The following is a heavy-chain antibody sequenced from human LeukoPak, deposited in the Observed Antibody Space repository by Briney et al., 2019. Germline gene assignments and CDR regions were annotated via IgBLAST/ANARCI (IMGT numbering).Heavy chain of an antibody. V-gene: IGHV3-23*01. J-gene: IGHJ4*02. CDR2: IRSGGDTT. D-gene: IGHD2-15*01. Sequence: PGGSLRLSCAASGYSFNNHAMSWVRQAPGKGLAWVSAIRSGGDTTYYADSVKGRFTISRDNSKNTVYLQMDSLRVEDTAIYYCAKTTTGYSSGRYPAWPIDYWGQGTLVTVSS. CDR1: GYSFNNHA. CDR3: AKTTTGYSSGRYPAWPIDY.